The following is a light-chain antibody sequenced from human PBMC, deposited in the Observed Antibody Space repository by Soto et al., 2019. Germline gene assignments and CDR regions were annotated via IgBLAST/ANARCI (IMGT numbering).Light chain of an antibody. CDR1: SSNIGAGYD. Sequence: QSVLTQPPSVSGAPGQRVIISCTGSSSNIGAGYDVHWYQHLPGTAPKLLIYGNNYRPSGVPDRFSGSKSGTSASLAITGLQADDEADYYCQSYDNSLTGLHVFGTGTKLTVL. V-gene: IGLV1-40*01. CDR2: GNN. J-gene: IGLJ1*01. CDR3: QSYDNSLTGLHV.